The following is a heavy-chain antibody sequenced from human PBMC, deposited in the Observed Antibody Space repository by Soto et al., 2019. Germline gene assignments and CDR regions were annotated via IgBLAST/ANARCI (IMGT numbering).Heavy chain of an antibody. J-gene: IGHJ4*02. D-gene: IGHD3-10*01. CDR1: GFTLSSYA. V-gene: IGHV3-23*01. CDR2: ITGGRDST. Sequence: PGGSLRLSCAASGFTLSSYAMSWVRQAPGKGLEWVSAITGGRDSTWYADSVKGRFTISRDNSKTTLYLQMNSLRAEDTALYYCAKLEHNSGGILDYWRQRTLVTVSS. CDR3: AKLEHNSGGILDY.